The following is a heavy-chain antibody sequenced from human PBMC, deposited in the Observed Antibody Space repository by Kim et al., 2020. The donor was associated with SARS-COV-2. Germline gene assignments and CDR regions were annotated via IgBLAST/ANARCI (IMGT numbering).Heavy chain of an antibody. J-gene: IGHJ4*02. D-gene: IGHD3-10*01. V-gene: IGHV4-39*01. Sequence: SETLSLTCTVSGGSISSSSYYWGWIRQPPGKGLEWIGSIYYSGSTYYNPSLKSRVTISVDTSKNQFSLKVSSVTAADTAVYYCASSYGSGSYYSYYFDYWGQGTLVTVSS. CDR1: GGSISSSSYY. CDR2: IYYSGST. CDR3: ASSYGSGSYYSYYFDY.